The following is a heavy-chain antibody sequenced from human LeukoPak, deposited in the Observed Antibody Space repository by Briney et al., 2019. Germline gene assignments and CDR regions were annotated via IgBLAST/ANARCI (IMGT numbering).Heavy chain of an antibody. CDR3: ARDRGSACSCGSCNGGFFDY. CDR2: IGYDGSNE. CDR1: GFTFSSYG. Sequence: GGSLRLSCAASGFTFSSYGMRWVRQAPGKGLEWVATIGYDGSNEYYVDSVKGRFTISRDNSKNTLYLQMNSLRADDTAVYYCARDRGSACSCGSCNGGFFDYWGQGNLVTVSS. J-gene: IGHJ4*02. V-gene: IGHV3-33*01. D-gene: IGHD2-15*01.